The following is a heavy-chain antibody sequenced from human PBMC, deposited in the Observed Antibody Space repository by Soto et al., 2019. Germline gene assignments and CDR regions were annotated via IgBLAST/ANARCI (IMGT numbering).Heavy chain of an antibody. CDR3: ASHTDSYYYGSGSYYKRQDAFDI. V-gene: IGHV5-51*01. CDR2: IYPGDSDT. CDR1: GYSFTSYW. Sequence: GESLKISCKGSGYSFTSYWIGWVRQMPGKGLEWMGIIYPGDSDTRYSPSFQGQVTISADKSISTAYLQWSSLKASDTAMYYCASHTDSYYYGSGSYYKRQDAFDIWGQGTMVTVSS. J-gene: IGHJ3*02. D-gene: IGHD3-10*01.